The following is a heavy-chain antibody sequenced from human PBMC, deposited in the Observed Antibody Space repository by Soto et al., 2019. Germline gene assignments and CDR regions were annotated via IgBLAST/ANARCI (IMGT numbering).Heavy chain of an antibody. J-gene: IGHJ3*02. Sequence: PGESLKISCNGSGYSFTSYWISWVRQMPGKGLEWMGRIDPSDSYTNYSPSFQGHVTISADKSISTAYLQWSSLKASDTAMYYCARHGGVYDFWSGYGPPSAFDIWGQGTMVTVSS. CDR1: GYSFTSYW. CDR2: IDPSDSYT. D-gene: IGHD3-3*01. V-gene: IGHV5-10-1*01. CDR3: ARHGGVYDFWSGYGPPSAFDI.